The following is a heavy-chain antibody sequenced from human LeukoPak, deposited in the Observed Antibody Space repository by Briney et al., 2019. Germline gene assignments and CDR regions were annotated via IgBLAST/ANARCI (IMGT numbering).Heavy chain of an antibody. CDR2: ISSSGSTI. D-gene: IGHD2-2*01. CDR1: GFTLSDYY. Sequence: GGSLRLSCAASGFTLSDYYMSWIRQAPGKGLEWVSYISSSGSTIYYADSVKGRFTISRDNAKNSLYLQMNSLRAEDTAVYYCARDIRARGTNIVVVPAALDYWGQGTLVTVSS. J-gene: IGHJ4*02. V-gene: IGHV3-11*01. CDR3: ARDIRARGTNIVVVPAALDY.